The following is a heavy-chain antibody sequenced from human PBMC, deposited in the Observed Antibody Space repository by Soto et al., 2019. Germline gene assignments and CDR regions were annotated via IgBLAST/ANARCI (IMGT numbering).Heavy chain of an antibody. Sequence: GESLKISCKGSGYSFTKYWIGWVRQMPGKGLEWMGTIYPGDSDTRYSPSFRGQVIISADKSISTAYLQWTSLQASDTAIYYCARTYSGTYPPPYYFDYWGQGTLVTVSS. CDR3: ARTYSGTYPPPYYFDY. V-gene: IGHV5-51*01. CDR2: IYPGDSDT. J-gene: IGHJ4*02. D-gene: IGHD1-26*01. CDR1: GYSFTKYW.